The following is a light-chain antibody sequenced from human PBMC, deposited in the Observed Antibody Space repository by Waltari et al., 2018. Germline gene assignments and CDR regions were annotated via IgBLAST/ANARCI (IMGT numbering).Light chain of an antibody. Sequence: DIQITQSPSSLSASVGDRVTITCRASRTITSYLNWYQQEPGKAPKPLIYAATSLPSGVPSRFSGSGSGSDFTLPISSLQPEVFSTYYCQQSLSVPFTVGPGTRLEIK. CDR2: AAT. J-gene: IGKJ5*01. V-gene: IGKV1-39*01. CDR1: RTITSY. CDR3: QQSLSVPFT.